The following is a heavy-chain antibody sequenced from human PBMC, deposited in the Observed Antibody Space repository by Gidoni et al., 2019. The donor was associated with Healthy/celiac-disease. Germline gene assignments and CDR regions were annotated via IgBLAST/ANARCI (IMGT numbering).Heavy chain of an antibody. D-gene: IGHD6-6*01. J-gene: IGHJ6*02. V-gene: IGHV5-51*01. CDR2: IYPGDSDT. CDR1: GYSFTSYW. Sequence: EVQLVQSGAEVKKPGESLKITCKGSGYSFTSYWIGWVRQMPGKGLEWMGIIYPGDSDTRYRPSFQGQVTISADKSISTAYLQWSSLKASDTAMYYCASTDEGSSFQYGMDVWGQGTTVTVSS. CDR3: ASTDEGSSFQYGMDV.